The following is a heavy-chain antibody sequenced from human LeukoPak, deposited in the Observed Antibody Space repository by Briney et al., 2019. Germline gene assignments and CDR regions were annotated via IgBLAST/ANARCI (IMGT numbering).Heavy chain of an antibody. CDR2: ISYDGSNK. CDR3: ARGADSGYSSDN. CDR1: GFTFSSYA. J-gene: IGHJ4*02. Sequence: GGSLRLSCAASGFTFSSYAMHWVRQAPGKGLEWVAVISYDGSNKNYADSVKGRFTISRDNAKNTLYLQMNSLRAEDTAVYYCARGADSGYSSDNWGQGTLVSVSS. V-gene: IGHV3-30*04. D-gene: IGHD3-9*01.